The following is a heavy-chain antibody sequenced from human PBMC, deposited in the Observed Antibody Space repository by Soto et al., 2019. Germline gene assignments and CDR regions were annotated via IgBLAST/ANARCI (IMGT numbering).Heavy chain of an antibody. Sequence: PEQVSCKASGGTFSPSAISWVRQAPGQGLEWTGGVIPIFGTSNYAQKFQGRVTITADKSTSTAYMELSSLRSEDTAVYYCARGGFGGRSIIAYWYFDLWGRGTLVTVSS. J-gene: IGHJ2*01. D-gene: IGHD2-15*01. CDR1: GGTFSPSA. V-gene: IGHV1-69*06. CDR2: VIPIFGTS. CDR3: ARGGFGGRSIIAYWYFDL.